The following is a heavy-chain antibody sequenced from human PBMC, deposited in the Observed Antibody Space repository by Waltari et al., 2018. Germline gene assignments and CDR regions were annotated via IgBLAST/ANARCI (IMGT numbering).Heavy chain of an antibody. Sequence: QVQLQESGPGLVKPSGTLSLTCAVSGGSISSSNWCSWVRQPPGKGLEWIGEIYHSGSTNYNPSRKSRVTISVDKSKNQFSLKLSSVTAADTAVYYCARLRVVGTYWFGMDVWGQGTTVTVSS. J-gene: IGHJ6*02. D-gene: IGHD2-15*01. CDR1: GGSISSSNW. V-gene: IGHV4-4*02. CDR2: IYHSGST. CDR3: ARLRVVGTYWFGMDV.